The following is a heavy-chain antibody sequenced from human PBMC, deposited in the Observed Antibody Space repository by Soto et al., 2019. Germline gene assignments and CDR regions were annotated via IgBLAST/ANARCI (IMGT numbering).Heavy chain of an antibody. D-gene: IGHD6-19*01. CDR1: GYTFTSYD. CDR2: MNPNSGNT. CDR3: ARVRGIAVAADYYYYGMDV. Sequence: VASVKVSCKASGYTFTSYDINWVRQATGQGLEWMGWMNPNSGNTGYAQKFQGRVTMTRNTSISTAYMELSSLRSEDTAVYYCARVRGIAVAADYYYYGMDVWGQGTTVTVSS. J-gene: IGHJ6*02. V-gene: IGHV1-8*01.